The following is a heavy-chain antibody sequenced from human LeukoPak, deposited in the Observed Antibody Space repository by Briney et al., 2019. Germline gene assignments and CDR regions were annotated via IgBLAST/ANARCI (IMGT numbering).Heavy chain of an antibody. D-gene: IGHD2/OR15-2a*01. CDR2: IYSSGNT. Sequence: PSETLSLTCSVSGDSISSGRNYWGWIRQSPGKGLEWIASIYSSGNTHSNPSLKSRVSISVDTSKNQFSLKLSSVTAADTAVYYCASRRNHYYYYGMDVWGQGTTVTVSS. CDR3: ASRRNHYYYYGMDV. CDR1: GDSISSGRNY. V-gene: IGHV4-39*07. J-gene: IGHJ6*02.